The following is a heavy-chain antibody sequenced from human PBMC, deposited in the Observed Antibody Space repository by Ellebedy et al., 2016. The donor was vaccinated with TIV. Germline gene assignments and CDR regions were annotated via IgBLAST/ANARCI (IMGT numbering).Heavy chain of an antibody. J-gene: IGHJ4*02. CDR1: GYIFTHYA. CDR2: INGDT. CDR3: ARGPYASADY. V-gene: IGHV1-3*01. Sequence: AASVKVSCKASGYIFTHYAMHWVRQAPGQGLEWMGWINGDTKYSEKSQARVTITRDISASTVYMALSVLRAEDTALYYCARGPYASADYWGQGTRVTVSS. D-gene: IGHD2-2*01.